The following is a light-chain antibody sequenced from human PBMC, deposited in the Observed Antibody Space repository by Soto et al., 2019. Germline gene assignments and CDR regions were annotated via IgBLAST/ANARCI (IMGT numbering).Light chain of an antibody. J-gene: IGKJ1*01. CDR3: QQLNGYPPE. Sequence: QLTQSPSSLSASIGDRITITCRATQPISRYLAWYQQKPGAAPKLLIYAATSLQRGVPSRFSGGASGTVFTLTIDSLQSDDFATYYWQQLNGYPPEFGQGTKVEV. CDR2: AAT. V-gene: IGKV1-9*01. CDR1: QPISRY.